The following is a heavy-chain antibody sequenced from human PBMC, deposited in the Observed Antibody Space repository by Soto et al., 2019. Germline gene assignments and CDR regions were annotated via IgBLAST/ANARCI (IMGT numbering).Heavy chain of an antibody. CDR3: ARGRYCLTGRCFPNWFDS. CDR1: GDSISNLDYF. CDR2: IYKSATT. D-gene: IGHD7-27*01. J-gene: IGHJ5*01. Sequence: SGTLSLTCSVSGDSISNLDYFWAWIRQPPGQALEYIGYIYKSATTYYNPSFESRVAISVDTSKSQFSLNVTSVTAADTAVYFCARGRYCLTGRCFPNWFDSWGQGALVTVSS. V-gene: IGHV4-30-4*01.